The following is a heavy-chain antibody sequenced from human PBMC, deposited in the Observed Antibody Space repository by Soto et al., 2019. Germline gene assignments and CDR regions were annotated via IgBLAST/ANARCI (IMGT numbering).Heavy chain of an antibody. V-gene: IGHV4-31*03. J-gene: IGHJ4*02. Sequence: PSETLSLTCTVSGGSISSGGYYWSWIRQHPGKGLEWIGYIYYSGDTSYNPFLRSRVTISTDTSKTQFSLRLRSVTSADTAVYYCARGDSQVSSVFDYWGQGMLVTVSS. CDR1: GGSISSGGYY. CDR3: ARGDSQVSSVFDY. CDR2: IYYSGDT. D-gene: IGHD3-16*01.